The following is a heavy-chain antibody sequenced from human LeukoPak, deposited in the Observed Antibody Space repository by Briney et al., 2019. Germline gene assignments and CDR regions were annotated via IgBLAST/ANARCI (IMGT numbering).Heavy chain of an antibody. D-gene: IGHD3-22*01. CDR3: ARNPYDSSGPYYYYYMDV. J-gene: IGHJ6*03. CDR1: GGSISSSNW. Sequence: SETLSLTCAVSGGSISSSNWWSWVRQPPGKGLEWIGEIYHSGSTNYNPSLKSRITISVDKSKNQFSLKLSSVTAADTAVYYCARNPYDSSGPYYYYYMDVWGKGTTVTVSS. CDR2: IYHSGST. V-gene: IGHV4-4*02.